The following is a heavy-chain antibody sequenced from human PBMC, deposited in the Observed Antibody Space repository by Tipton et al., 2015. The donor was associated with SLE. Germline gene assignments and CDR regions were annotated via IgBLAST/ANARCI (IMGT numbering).Heavy chain of an antibody. CDR3: ARIPAVAGTGVAY. V-gene: IGHV4-34*01. Sequence: TLSLTCTVSGGSISSYYWSWIRQPPGKGLVWIGEINHSGSTNYNPSLKSRVTISVDTSKNQFSLKLTSVTAADTAVYYSARIPAVAGTGVAYWGQGTLVTVSS. CDR2: INHSGST. D-gene: IGHD6-19*01. CDR1: GGSISSYY. J-gene: IGHJ4*02.